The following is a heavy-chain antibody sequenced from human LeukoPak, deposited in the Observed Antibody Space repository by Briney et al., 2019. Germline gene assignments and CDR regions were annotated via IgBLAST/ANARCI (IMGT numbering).Heavy chain of an antibody. V-gene: IGHV3-23*01. CDR3: AKGPVSAIVGATTLDY. D-gene: IGHD1-26*01. Sequence: GGSLRPSCAGSGFNFNIYAMHWVRQAPGKGLEWVSTITATTRSTSYADSVKGRFSISRDNSKNTVYLQMNSLRVEDTAVYYCAKGPVSAIVGATTLDYWGQGTLVTVSS. J-gene: IGHJ4*02. CDR1: GFNFNIYA. CDR2: ITATTRST.